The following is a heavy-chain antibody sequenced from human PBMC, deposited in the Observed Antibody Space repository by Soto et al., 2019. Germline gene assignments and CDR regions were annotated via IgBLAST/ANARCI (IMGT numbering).Heavy chain of an antibody. V-gene: IGHV3-23*01. CDR1: GFIFSSYA. CDR3: AKEGGDFWSGYYDYYYYYMDV. Sequence: PGGSLRLSCAASGFIFSSYAMSWVRQAPGKGLEWVSGISGRGTSTYYADSVKGRFTITRDNSKNTLYLQMKSLRAEDTAVYYCAKEGGDFWSGYYDYYYYYMDVSGKGTTVTVSS. D-gene: IGHD3-3*01. J-gene: IGHJ6*03. CDR2: ISGRGTST.